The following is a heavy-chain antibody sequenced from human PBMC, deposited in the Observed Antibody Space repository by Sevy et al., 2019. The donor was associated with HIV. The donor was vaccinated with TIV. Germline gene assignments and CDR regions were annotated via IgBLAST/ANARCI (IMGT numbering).Heavy chain of an antibody. CDR3: ARDLVSGGIAVPRGYYYGMDV. V-gene: IGHV3-33*01. Sequence: GGSLRLSCAASGFTFSSYGMHWVRQAPGKGLEWVAVIWYDGSNKYYADSVKGRFTISSDNSKNTLYLQMNSLRAEDTAVYYCARDLVSGGIAVPRGYYYGMDVWGQGTTVTVSS. CDR1: GFTFSSYG. CDR2: IWYDGSNK. D-gene: IGHD6-19*01. J-gene: IGHJ6*02.